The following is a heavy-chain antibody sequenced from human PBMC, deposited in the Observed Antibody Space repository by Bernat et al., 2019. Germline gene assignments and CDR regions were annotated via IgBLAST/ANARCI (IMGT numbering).Heavy chain of an antibody. Sequence: QVQLVESGGGVVQPGRSLRLSCAASGFTFSSYGMHWVRQAPGKGLEWVAVISYDGSNKYYADSVKGRFTISRDNSKNTLYLQMNSLRAEDTAVYYCAKDHRGITIFGVVMPAMDVRGQGTTVTVSS. J-gene: IGHJ6*02. D-gene: IGHD3-3*01. CDR2: ISYDGSNK. CDR3: AKDHRGITIFGVVMPAMDV. V-gene: IGHV3-30*18. CDR1: GFTFSSYG.